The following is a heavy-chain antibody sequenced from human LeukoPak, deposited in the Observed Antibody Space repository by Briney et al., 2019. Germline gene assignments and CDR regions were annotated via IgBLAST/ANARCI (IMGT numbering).Heavy chain of an antibody. CDR3: AREGVTVYFDY. D-gene: IGHD2-21*02. CDR1: GFTFSSYT. V-gene: IGHV3-30-3*01. CDR2: ISYDGNNK. Sequence: GGSLRLSCAASGFTFSSYTMQWVRQAPGKGLEWVAVISYDGNNKDYADSVKGRFTISRDNSKNTLYLQMNSLRTEDTAVYYCAREGVTVYFDYWGQGTLVTVSS. J-gene: IGHJ4*02.